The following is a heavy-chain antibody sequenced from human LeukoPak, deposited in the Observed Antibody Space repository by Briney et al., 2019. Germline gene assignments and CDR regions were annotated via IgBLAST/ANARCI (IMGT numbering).Heavy chain of an antibody. D-gene: IGHD2-15*01. CDR1: EYTFSSYD. J-gene: IGHJ4*02. CDR2: MNPNSGGT. V-gene: IGHV1-2*02. CDR3: ARGRLVVGGTGALFGN. Sequence: ASVKVSCKASEYTFSSYDVKWVRQASGQRPEWMGWMNPNSGGTSHGQKFQGRVTMARDMSISTAYMELSRLTSDDTAVYYCARGRLVVGGTGALFGNWGQGTLVTVSS.